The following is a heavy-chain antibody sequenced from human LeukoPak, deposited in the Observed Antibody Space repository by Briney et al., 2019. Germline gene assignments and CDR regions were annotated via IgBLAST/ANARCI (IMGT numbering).Heavy chain of an antibody. D-gene: IGHD6-19*01. Sequence: SETLSLTCTVSGGSISSSSYYWGWIRQPPGKGLEWIGSIYYSGSTYYNPSLKSRVTISVDTSKHQFSLKLSSVTAADTAVYYCARDHLPLGAVAGKFDYWGQGTLVTVSS. J-gene: IGHJ4*02. CDR1: GGSISSSSYY. CDR3: ARDHLPLGAVAGKFDY. CDR2: IYYSGST. V-gene: IGHV4-39*07.